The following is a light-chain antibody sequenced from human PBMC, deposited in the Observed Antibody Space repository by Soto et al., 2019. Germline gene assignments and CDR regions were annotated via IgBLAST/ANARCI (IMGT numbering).Light chain of an antibody. Sequence: VVTQDPSFSVSPGGTVTLTCGLSSGSVSTNSYPSWYQQTPGQAPRTLIYRTNTRSSGVPDRFSGSILGNKAALTIAGAQADDESDYYCVLYMGSVHVFGGGTKVTVL. CDR3: VLYMGSVHV. CDR2: RTN. J-gene: IGLJ2*01. V-gene: IGLV8-61*01. CDR1: SGSVSTNSY.